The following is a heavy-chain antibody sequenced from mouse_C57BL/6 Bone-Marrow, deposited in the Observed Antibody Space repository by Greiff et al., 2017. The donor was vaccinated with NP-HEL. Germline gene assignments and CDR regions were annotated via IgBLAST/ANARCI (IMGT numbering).Heavy chain of an antibody. Sequence: QVQLQQSGAELARPGASVKLSCKASGYTFTSYGISWVKQRTGQGLEWIGEIYPRSGNTYYNEKFKGKATLTADKSSSTAYMELRSLTSADSAVDFGANQGVPWFAYWGQGTLVTVSA. V-gene: IGHV1-81*01. CDR2: IYPRSGNT. CDR3: ANQGVPWFAY. CDR1: GYTFTSYG. D-gene: IGHD3-2*02. J-gene: IGHJ3*01.